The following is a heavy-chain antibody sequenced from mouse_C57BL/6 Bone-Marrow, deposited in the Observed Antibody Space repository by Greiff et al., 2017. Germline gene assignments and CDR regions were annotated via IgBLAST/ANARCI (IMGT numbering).Heavy chain of an antibody. J-gene: IGHJ3*01. CDR1: GYTFTSYY. CDR2: LNPSNGGT. V-gene: IGHV1-19*01. Sequence: EVKLQQSGAELVKPGASVKMSCKASGYTFTSYYMNWVKQRPGQGLEWIGVLNPSNGGTSSNQKFKGKATLTVDKSSSTAYMQLSSLTSEDSAVYYCGRRDYCNDYHSFAYWGQGTLVTVSA. CDR3: GRRDYCNDYHSFAY. D-gene: IGHD2-12*01.